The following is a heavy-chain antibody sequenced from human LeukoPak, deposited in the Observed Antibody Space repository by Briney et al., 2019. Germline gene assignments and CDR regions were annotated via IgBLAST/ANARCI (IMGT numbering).Heavy chain of an antibody. CDR3: AREPPGGYDILTGYYPDAFDI. Sequence: GASVKVSCKASGGTFSSYAISWVRQAPGQGLEWMGGIIPIFGTANYAQKFQGRVTITADESTSTAYMELSSLRSEDTAVYYCAREPPGGYDILTGYYPDAFDIWGQGTMVTVSS. J-gene: IGHJ3*02. V-gene: IGHV1-69*13. CDR2: IIPIFGTA. CDR1: GGTFSSYA. D-gene: IGHD3-9*01.